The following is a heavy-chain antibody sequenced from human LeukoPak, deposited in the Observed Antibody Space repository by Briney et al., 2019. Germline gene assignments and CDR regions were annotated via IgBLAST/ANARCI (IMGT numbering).Heavy chain of an antibody. CDR1: GFTFSNYW. Sequence: GGSLRLSCVASGFTFSNYWMNWVRQAPGKGLEWVSYISSSSSTIYYADSVKGRFTISRDNAKNSLYLQMNSLRDEDTAVYYCAREKLLAARPEYYFDYWGQGTLVTVSS. J-gene: IGHJ4*02. D-gene: IGHD6-6*01. CDR2: ISSSSSTI. CDR3: AREKLLAARPEYYFDY. V-gene: IGHV3-48*02.